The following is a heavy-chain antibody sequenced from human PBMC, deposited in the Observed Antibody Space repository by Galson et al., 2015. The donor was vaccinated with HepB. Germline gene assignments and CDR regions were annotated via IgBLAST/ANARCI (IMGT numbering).Heavy chain of an antibody. D-gene: IGHD5-24*01. CDR2: IDPSDSYT. CDR1: GYSFPSYW. V-gene: IGHV5-10-1*01. CDR3: ARQGRDGYNYYYYYGMDV. Sequence: QSGAEVKKPGESLRISCKGSGYSFPSYWISWVRQMPGKGLEWMGRIDPSDSYTNYSPSFQGHVTISADKSISTAYLQWSSLKASDTAMYYCARQGRDGYNYYYYYGMDVWGQGTTVTVSS. J-gene: IGHJ6*02.